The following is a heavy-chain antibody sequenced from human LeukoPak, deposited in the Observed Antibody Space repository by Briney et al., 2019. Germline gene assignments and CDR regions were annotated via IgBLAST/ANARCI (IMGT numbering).Heavy chain of an antibody. D-gene: IGHD6-19*01. CDR3: ARDRWLGIDY. CDR2: IYYSGST. J-gene: IGHJ4*02. CDR1: GGSISSYY. V-gene: IGHV4-59*01. Sequence: SETLPLTCTVSGGSISSYYWSWIRQPPGKGLEWIGYIYYSGSTNYNPSLKSRVTISVDTSKNQFSLKLSSVTAADTAVYYCARDRWLGIDYWGQGTLVTVSS.